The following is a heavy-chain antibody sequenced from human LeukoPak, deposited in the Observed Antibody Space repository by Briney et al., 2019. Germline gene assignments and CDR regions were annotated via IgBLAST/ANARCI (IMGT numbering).Heavy chain of an antibody. CDR2: ISSSSSYT. J-gene: IGHJ4*02. CDR3: ASRSSSGSFDY. D-gene: IGHD3-22*01. V-gene: IGHV3-11*03. CDR1: GFTFSDYY. Sequence: PGGSLRLSCAASGFTFSDYYVSWIRQAPGKGLEWISFISSSSSYTNYADSVKGRFTISRDNAKNSLYLRMNSLRAEDTAVYYCASRSSSGSFDYWGQGTVVTVSS.